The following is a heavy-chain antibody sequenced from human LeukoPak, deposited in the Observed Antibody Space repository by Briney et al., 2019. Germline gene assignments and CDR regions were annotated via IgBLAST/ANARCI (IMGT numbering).Heavy chain of an antibody. CDR3: ARQYYYDSSGYGFRYNWFDP. Sequence: ASVKVSCKASGYTFTSYGISWVRQAPGQGLEWMGWISAYNGNTNYAQKPQGRVTMTTDTSTSTAYMELRSLRSDDTAVYYCARQYYYDSSGYGFRYNWFDPWGQGTLVTVSS. CDR1: GYTFTSYG. D-gene: IGHD3-22*01. V-gene: IGHV1-18*01. J-gene: IGHJ5*02. CDR2: ISAYNGNT.